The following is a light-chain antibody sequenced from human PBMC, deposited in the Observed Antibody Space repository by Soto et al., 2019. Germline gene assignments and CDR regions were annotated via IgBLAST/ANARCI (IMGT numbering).Light chain of an antibody. CDR1: SSNIGSNT. J-gene: IGLJ3*02. V-gene: IGLV1-44*01. Sequence: QSVLTQPPSASGTPGQRVTISCSGSSSNIGSNTVDWYQQVPGTAPKLLIYSNNQRPSGVPDRFSGSKSGTSASLAISGLQSDDEADYYCAAWDATLNGWVFGGGTKLTVL. CDR2: SNN. CDR3: AAWDATLNGWV.